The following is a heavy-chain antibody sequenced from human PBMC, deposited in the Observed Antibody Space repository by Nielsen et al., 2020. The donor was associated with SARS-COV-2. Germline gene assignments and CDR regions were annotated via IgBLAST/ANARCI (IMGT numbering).Heavy chain of an antibody. CDR2: IYYSGTT. Sequence: SETLSLTCTVSGGSISSYYWSWIRQPAGKGLEWIGYIYYSGTTNYNPSLKSRVTISVDTSKNQFSLKLSSVTAADTAVYYCARHMDYGDYGFDYWGQGTLVTVSS. D-gene: IGHD4-17*01. CDR1: GGSISSYY. J-gene: IGHJ4*02. V-gene: IGHV4-59*08. CDR3: ARHMDYGDYGFDY.